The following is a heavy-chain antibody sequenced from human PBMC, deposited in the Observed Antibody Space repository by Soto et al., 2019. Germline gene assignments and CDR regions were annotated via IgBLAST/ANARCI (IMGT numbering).Heavy chain of an antibody. V-gene: IGHV4-34*01. CDR3: VRDGAATGSVYLDY. D-gene: IGHD6-13*01. CDR2: INHSGST. J-gene: IGHJ4*02. CDR1: GGSFSGYY. Sequence: SETLSLTCAVYGGSFSGYYGSWIRQPPGKGLEWIGEINHSGSTNYNPSLKSRVTISVDTSKNQFSLRLTSVTAADTAVYYCVRDGAATGSVYLDYWGQGTLVTVS.